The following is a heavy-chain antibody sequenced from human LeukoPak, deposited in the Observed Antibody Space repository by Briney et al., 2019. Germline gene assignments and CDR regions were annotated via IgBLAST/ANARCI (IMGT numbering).Heavy chain of an antibody. Sequence: ASVKVSCKASGYTFTSYGISWVRQAPGQGLEWMGWISAYNGNTNYAQKLQGRVTMTTDTSTSTAYMELRSLRSDDTAVYYCARRRGYCSSTSCYDGYMDVWGKGTTVTVSS. CDR2: ISAYNGNT. J-gene: IGHJ6*03. CDR1: GYTFTSYG. D-gene: IGHD2-2*01. V-gene: IGHV1-18*01. CDR3: ARRRGYCSSTSCYDGYMDV.